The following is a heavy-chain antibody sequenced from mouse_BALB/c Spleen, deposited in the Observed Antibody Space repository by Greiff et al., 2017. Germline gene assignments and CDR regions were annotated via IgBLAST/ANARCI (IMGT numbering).Heavy chain of an antibody. CDR2: IYPYNGGT. CDR1: GYTFTDYN. Sequence: VQLKQSGPELVKPGASVKISCKASGYTFTDYNMHWVKQSHGKSLEWIGYIYPYNGGTGYNQKFKSKATLTVDNSSSTAYMELRSLTSEDSAVYYCARGYYGSSDYFDYWGQGTTLTVSS. V-gene: IGHV1S29*02. D-gene: IGHD1-1*01. CDR3: ARGYYGSSDYFDY. J-gene: IGHJ2*01.